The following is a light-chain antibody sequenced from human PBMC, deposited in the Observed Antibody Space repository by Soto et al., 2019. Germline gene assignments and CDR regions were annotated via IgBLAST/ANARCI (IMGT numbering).Light chain of an antibody. CDR3: QQSYCTPFT. Sequence: DIQMTQSPSSLSASVGDRVTITCRASQSISSYLNWYQQKPGKAPKLLIYAASSLQSGVPSRFSGSASGTDFTLTISSLQPEDFATYYCQQSYCTPFTFGQGTKLEIK. CDR2: AAS. J-gene: IGKJ2*01. CDR1: QSISSY. V-gene: IGKV1-39*01.